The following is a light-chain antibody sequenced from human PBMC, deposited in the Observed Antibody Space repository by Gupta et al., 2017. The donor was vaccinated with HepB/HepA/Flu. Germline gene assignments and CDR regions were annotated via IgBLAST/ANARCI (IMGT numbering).Light chain of an antibody. CDR2: WAS. J-gene: IGKJ1*01. CDR3: LQYYGTPWT. Sequence: DIVMTQSPDSLAVSLGERDTINCKSSQSVLHNYINKDYIAGYQQKSGQPPKLLIHWASTRESGVPDRFSGSWSKTEFTLTIDSLQAEDVALYYCLQYYGTPWTFGQGTRVEI. V-gene: IGKV4-1*01. CDR1: QSVLHNYINKDY.